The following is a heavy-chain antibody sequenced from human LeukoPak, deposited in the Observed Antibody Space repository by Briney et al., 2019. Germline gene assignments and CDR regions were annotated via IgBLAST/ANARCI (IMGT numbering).Heavy chain of an antibody. CDR3: ARRRTMSIAARPDFDY. CDR1: GGSFSGYY. Sequence: SETLSLTCAVYGGSFSGYYWSWIRQPPGKGLEWIGEINHSGSTNYNPSLKRRVTISVDTSKNQFSLKLSSVTAADTAVYYCARRRTMSIAARPDFDYWGQGTLVTVSS. J-gene: IGHJ4*02. CDR2: INHSGST. V-gene: IGHV4-34*01. D-gene: IGHD6-6*01.